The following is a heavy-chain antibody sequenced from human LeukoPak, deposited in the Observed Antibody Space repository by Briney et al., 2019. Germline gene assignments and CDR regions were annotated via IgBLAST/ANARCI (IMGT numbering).Heavy chain of an antibody. J-gene: IGHJ4*02. CDR3: ARRGSNWFFDY. CDR1: GDSISTDGSY. CDR2: IYNSGST. D-gene: IGHD6-13*01. V-gene: IGHV4-39*01. Sequence: SETLSLTCTVSGDSISTDGSYWGRIRQPPGKGLEWIAIIYNSGSTYYNPSLKSRVTMSVDTSKNQFSLKLSSVTAADTAVYYCARRGSNWFFDYWGQGTLVTVSS.